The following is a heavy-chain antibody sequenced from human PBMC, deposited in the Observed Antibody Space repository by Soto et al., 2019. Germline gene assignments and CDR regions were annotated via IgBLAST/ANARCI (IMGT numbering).Heavy chain of an antibody. CDR3: ARERPDGSRLDP. D-gene: IGHD6-13*01. CDR2: IYYSGST. V-gene: IGHV4-30-4*01. Sequence: QVQLQESGPGLVKPSQTLSLTCTVSGGSISSGDYYWSWIRQPPGKGLEWIGFIYYSGSTYYNPSIKIRVTISVDTSKNQFSLKLSSVTAADTAVYYCARERPDGSRLDPWGQGTLVTVSS. J-gene: IGHJ5*02. CDR1: GGSISSGDYY.